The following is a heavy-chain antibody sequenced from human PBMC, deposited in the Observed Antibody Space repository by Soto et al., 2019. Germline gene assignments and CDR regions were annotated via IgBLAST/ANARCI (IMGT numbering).Heavy chain of an antibody. J-gene: IGHJ6*02. CDR3: ARFKDYYYGMDV. CDR2: INPNSGYT. V-gene: IGHV1-2*02. CDR1: GYTFTGYY. Sequence: QVQLVQSGAEVKKPGASVKVSCKASGYTFTGYYMHWVRQAPGQGLEWMGWINPNSGYTDYAQKFHGRLTVTRDTSISTVYMELISLTSEDTAVYYCARFKDYYYGMDVWGQGTTVAVSS.